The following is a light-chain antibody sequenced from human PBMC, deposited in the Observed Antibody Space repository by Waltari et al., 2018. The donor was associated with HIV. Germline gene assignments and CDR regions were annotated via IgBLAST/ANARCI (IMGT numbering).Light chain of an antibody. Sequence: QPPSVSVSPGQTARITCSGDALPKQYAYWYQQKPGQAPVLVIYKDTERPSGIPERFSGSSSGTTVTLTISGVQAEDDADYYCLSADTSVTWVFGGGTKLTVL. CDR1: ALPKQY. J-gene: IGLJ3*02. CDR2: KDT. V-gene: IGLV3-25*03. CDR3: LSADTSVTWV.